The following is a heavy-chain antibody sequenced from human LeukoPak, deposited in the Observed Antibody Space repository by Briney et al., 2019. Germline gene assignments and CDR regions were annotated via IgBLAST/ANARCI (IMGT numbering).Heavy chain of an antibody. V-gene: IGHV3-15*01. Sequence: GGPLRLSCAASGFTFSNAWMSWVRQAPGKGLEWVGRIKSKTDGGTTDYAAPVKGRFTISRDDSKNTLYLQMNSLKTEDTAVYYCTTVLLWFGELYDYWGQGTLVTVSS. CDR3: TTVLLWFGELYDY. D-gene: IGHD3-10*01. CDR2: IKSKTDGGTT. CDR1: GFTFSNAW. J-gene: IGHJ4*02.